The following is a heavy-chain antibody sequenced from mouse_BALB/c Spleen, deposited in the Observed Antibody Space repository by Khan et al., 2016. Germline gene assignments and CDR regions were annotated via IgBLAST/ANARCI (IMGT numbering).Heavy chain of an antibody. CDR2: IFPGDGST. CDR3: ARLYGSTYWYFDV. Sequence: QVQLQQPGAELVKPGASVKLSCKASGYTFTSYDINWVRQRPEQGLEWIGWIFPGDGSTKYNEKFKGKATLTTDKSSSTAYMQLSRLTSEDSAVYVCARLYGSTYWYFDVWGAGTTVTVSS. CDR1: GYTFTSYD. J-gene: IGHJ1*01. V-gene: IGHV1-85*01. D-gene: IGHD1-1*01.